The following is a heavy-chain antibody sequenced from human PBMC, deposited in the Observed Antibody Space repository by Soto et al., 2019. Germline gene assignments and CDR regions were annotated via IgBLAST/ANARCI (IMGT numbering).Heavy chain of an antibody. Sequence: SETLSLTCTVSGGSISSGDYYWSWIRQPPGKGLEWIGYIYYSGSTYYNPSLKSRVTISVDTSKNQFSLKLSSVTAADTAVYYCARERPDGCRLDPWGQGTLVTVSS. J-gene: IGHJ5*02. V-gene: IGHV4-30-4*01. CDR1: GGSISSGDYY. CDR3: ARERPDGCRLDP. CDR2: IYYSGST. D-gene: IGHD6-19*01.